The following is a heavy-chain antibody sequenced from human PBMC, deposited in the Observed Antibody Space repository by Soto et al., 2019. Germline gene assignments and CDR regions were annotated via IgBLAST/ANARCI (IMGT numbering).Heavy chain of an antibody. CDR3: AKHSTGCYGGGDY. CDR2: ISGSGGST. CDR1: GFTFSTYG. V-gene: IGHV3-23*01. J-gene: IGHJ4*02. D-gene: IGHD6-19*01. Sequence: EVQLLESGGGLVQPGGSLRLSCAASGFTFSTYGMSWVRQAPGKGLEWVSAISGSGGSTYYEDYVKGRFTISSNNYKTTLELQMNGLEAEETAVYYVAKHSTGCYGGGDYWGQGTLVTVSS.